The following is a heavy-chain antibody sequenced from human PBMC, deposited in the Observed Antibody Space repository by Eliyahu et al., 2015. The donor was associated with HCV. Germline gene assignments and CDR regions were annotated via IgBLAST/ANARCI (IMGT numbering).Heavy chain of an antibody. J-gene: IGHJ4*02. CDR2: INHSGST. D-gene: IGHD3/OR15-3a*01. CDR3: ARGLPVDSGSYYFDY. V-gene: IGHV4-34*01. Sequence: QVQLQQWGAGLLKPSETLSLICAVYGGSFSGYYWSWIRQPPGKGLEWIGEINHSGSTNYNPSLKSRVTISVDTSKNQFSLKLSSVTAADTAVYYCARGLPVDSGSYYFDYWGQGTLVTVSS. CDR1: GGSFSGYY.